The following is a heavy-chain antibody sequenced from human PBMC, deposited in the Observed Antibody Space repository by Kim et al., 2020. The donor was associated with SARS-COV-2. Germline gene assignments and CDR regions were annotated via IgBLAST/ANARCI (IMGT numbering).Heavy chain of an antibody. D-gene: IGHD6-19*01. V-gene: IGHV3-53*01. Sequence: GGSLRLSCAASGFTVSTSYMSWVRQAPGKGLEWVSIIYAAGTTYYRDSVKGRFTVSRDDSQNTLYLDMNSLRPEDTAVYYCGALSDSDGWYPAGLDYWGQGSLVTVSS. CDR3: GALSDSDGWYPAGLDY. CDR1: GFTVSTSY. J-gene: IGHJ4*02. CDR2: IYAAGTT.